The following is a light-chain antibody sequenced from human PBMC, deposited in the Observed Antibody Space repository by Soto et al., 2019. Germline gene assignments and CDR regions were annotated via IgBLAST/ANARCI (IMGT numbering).Light chain of an antibody. V-gene: IGLV1-36*01. CDR3: SAWDDSLHGVV. CDR2: YDD. J-gene: IGLJ2*01. Sequence: QSVLTQPPSVSAAPRQRVTISCSGSSSNIENNAVNWYQQLPGKAPKLLIYYDDLLPSGVSDRFSGSKSGTSASLAISGLQSEDEADYYCSAWDDSLHGVVFGGGTKLTVL. CDR1: SSNIENNA.